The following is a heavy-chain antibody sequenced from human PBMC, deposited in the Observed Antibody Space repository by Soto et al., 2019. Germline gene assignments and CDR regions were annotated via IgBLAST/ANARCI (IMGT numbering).Heavy chain of an antibody. CDR3: ARDGRDGYNFAHYYFDY. Sequence: GSLRLSCAASGFTFSSYGMHWVRQAPGKGLEWVAVIWYDGSNKYYADSVKGRFTISRDNSKNTLYLQMNSLRAEDTAVYYCARDGRDGYNFAHYYFDYWGQGTLVTVSS. CDR2: IWYDGSNK. D-gene: IGHD1-1*01. J-gene: IGHJ4*02. CDR1: GFTFSSYG. V-gene: IGHV3-33*01.